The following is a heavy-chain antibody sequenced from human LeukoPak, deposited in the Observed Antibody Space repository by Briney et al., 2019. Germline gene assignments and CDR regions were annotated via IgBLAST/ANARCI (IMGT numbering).Heavy chain of an antibody. CDR3: ARDTPYSSSPYAFDI. CDR2: IYTSGST. D-gene: IGHD6-6*01. CDR1: GGSISSYC. J-gene: IGHJ3*02. Sequence: SETLSLTCTVSGGSISSYCWSWIRQPAGKGLEWIGRIYTSGSTNYNPSLKSRVTMSVDTSKNQFSLKLSSVTAADTAVYYCARDTPYSSSPYAFDIWGQGTMVTVSS. V-gene: IGHV4-4*07.